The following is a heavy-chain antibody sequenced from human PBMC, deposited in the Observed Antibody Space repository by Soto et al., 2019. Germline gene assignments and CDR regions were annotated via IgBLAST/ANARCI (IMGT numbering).Heavy chain of an antibody. Sequence: PSETLSLTCTVSGGSISSYYWNWIRQPPGKGLEWIGYIFYSGSTNYNPSLKSRVTMSVDTSRNQFSLWLTSVTAADTAVYYCARARHIPAAGSYYYYGVDLWGQGTTVTVSS. V-gene: IGHV4-59*01. D-gene: IGHD6-13*01. CDR1: GGSISSYY. CDR2: IFYSGST. J-gene: IGHJ6*02. CDR3: ARARHIPAAGSYYYYGVDL.